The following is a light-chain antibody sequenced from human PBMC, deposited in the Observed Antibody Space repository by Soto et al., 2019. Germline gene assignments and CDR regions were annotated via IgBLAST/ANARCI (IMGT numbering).Light chain of an antibody. CDR3: QQSYTTPPT. V-gene: IGKV1-39*01. J-gene: IGKJ4*01. CDR2: AAS. Sequence: DIQMTQSPSSLSASVGDRVTIACRSSWTISYYLNWYQQKPGKAPKLLIYAASSLQSGVPLRFSGSGSGTDFTLTITSLQPEDFATYYCQQSYTTPPTFGGGTKVDIK. CDR1: WTISYY.